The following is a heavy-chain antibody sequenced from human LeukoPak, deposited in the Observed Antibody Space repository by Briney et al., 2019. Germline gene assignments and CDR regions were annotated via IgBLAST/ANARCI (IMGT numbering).Heavy chain of an antibody. Sequence: ASVKVSCKASGYTFTSYGISWVRQAPGQGLEWMGWISAHNGNTNYAQKLQGRVTMATDTSTSTAYMELRSLRSDDTAVYYCARLGYCSSTSCYVYYYYGMDVWGKGTTVTVSS. CDR3: ARLGYCSSTSCYVYYYYGMDV. V-gene: IGHV1-18*04. CDR2: ISAHNGNT. J-gene: IGHJ6*04. D-gene: IGHD2-2*01. CDR1: GYTFTSYG.